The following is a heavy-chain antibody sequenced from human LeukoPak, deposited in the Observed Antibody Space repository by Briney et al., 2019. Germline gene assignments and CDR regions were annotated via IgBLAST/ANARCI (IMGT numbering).Heavy chain of an antibody. CDR2: IYYSGST. Sequence: SETLSLTCTVSGGSISSSSYYWGWIRQPPGKGLEWIGSIYYSGSTYYNPPLKSRVTISVDTSKKQFSLKLSSVTAADTAVYXCTRHVSMVXGXIIXXXXWXQGTLVTVSS. CDR1: GGSISSSSYY. J-gene: IGHJ4*02. D-gene: IGHD3-10*01. V-gene: IGHV4-39*01. CDR3: TRHVSMVXGXIIXXXX.